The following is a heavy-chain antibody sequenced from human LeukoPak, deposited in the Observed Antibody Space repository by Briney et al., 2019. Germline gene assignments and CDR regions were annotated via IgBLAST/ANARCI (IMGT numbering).Heavy chain of an antibody. CDR1: GYTFTSYD. V-gene: IGHV1-8*03. CDR3: ARVAVYCSGGSCYLPDLSYFDY. CDR2: MNPNSGNT. D-gene: IGHD2-15*01. Sequence: ASVKVSCKASGYTFTSYDINWVRQATGQGLEWMGWMNPNSGNTGYAQKFQGRVTITRNTSISTAYMELSSLRSEDTAVYYCARVAVYCSGGSCYLPDLSYFDYWGQGTLVTVSS. J-gene: IGHJ4*02.